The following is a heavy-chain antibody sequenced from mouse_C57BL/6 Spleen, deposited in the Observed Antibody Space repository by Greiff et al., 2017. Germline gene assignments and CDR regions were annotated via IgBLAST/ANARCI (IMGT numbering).Heavy chain of an antibody. J-gene: IGHJ4*01. CDR2: IHPNSGST. Sequence: QVQLQQPGAELVKPGASVQLSCKASGYTFTSYWMHWVKQRPGQGLEWIGMIHPNSGSTNYNEKFKSKATLTVDKSSSTAYMQLSSLTSEDSAVYYFSSPYDYDGTGYAMDYWGQGTSVTVSS. V-gene: IGHV1-64*01. CDR3: SSPYDYDGTGYAMDY. D-gene: IGHD2-4*01. CDR1: GYTFTSYW.